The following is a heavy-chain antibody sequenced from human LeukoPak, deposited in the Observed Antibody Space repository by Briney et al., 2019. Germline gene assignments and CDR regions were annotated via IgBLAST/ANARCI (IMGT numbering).Heavy chain of an antibody. V-gene: IGHV4-61*02. J-gene: IGHJ4*02. CDR3: ARKNMVRGVILDY. D-gene: IGHD3-10*01. CDR1: GGSVSSGSYY. Sequence: SQTLSLTCTASGGSVSSGSYYWSWIRQPAGKGLEWIGRIYPSGSTIYPSGTTHYNPSLKSRVTISVDTSKNQFSLKVDSVTAADAAVYYCARKNMVRGVILDYWGQGTLVTVSS. CDR2: IYPSGSTIYPSGTT.